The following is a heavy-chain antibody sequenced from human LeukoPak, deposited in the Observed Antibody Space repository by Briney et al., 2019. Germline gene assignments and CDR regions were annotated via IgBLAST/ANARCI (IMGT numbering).Heavy chain of an antibody. D-gene: IGHD6-19*01. CDR1: AYSFTSYW. V-gene: IGHV5-51*01. Sequence: GESLKISCKGSAYSFTSYWINWVRQMPGKGLEWMEIIYPGDSDTRYSPSFQGQVTISADKSTSTAYLQWSSLKASDTAMYYCARVISRGWFDYWGQGTLVTVSS. CDR3: ARVISRGWFDY. CDR2: IYPGDSDT. J-gene: IGHJ4*02.